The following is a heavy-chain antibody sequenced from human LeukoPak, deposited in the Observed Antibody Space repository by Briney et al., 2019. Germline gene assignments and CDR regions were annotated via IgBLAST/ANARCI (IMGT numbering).Heavy chain of an antibody. V-gene: IGHV1-2*02. CDR3: ARGGIARRLTTGASIVGY. D-gene: IGHD6-13*01. Sequence: ASVKVSCKASGYTFTGYYMHWVRQAPGQGLEWMGWINPNSGGTNYAQKFQGRVTMTRDTSISTAYMELGRLRSDDTAVYYCARGGIARRLTTGASIVGYWGQGTLVTVSS. CDR2: INPNSGGT. J-gene: IGHJ4*02. CDR1: GYTFTGYY.